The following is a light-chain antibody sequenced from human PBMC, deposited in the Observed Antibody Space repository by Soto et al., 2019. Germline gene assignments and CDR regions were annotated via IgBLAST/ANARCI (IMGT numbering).Light chain of an antibody. CDR1: SSNIGSNY. V-gene: IGLV1-47*01. J-gene: IGLJ2*01. CDR2: RAD. CDR3: AAWDDIVSGLV. Sequence: QPVLTQSPSASGTPGQTVTISCSGRSSNIGSNYVYWYHQLPGTAPRLVMYRADQRPSGVSDRFSGSKSGTSASLAISGLRSEDEGDYYCAAWDDIVSGLVFGGGTKVTVL.